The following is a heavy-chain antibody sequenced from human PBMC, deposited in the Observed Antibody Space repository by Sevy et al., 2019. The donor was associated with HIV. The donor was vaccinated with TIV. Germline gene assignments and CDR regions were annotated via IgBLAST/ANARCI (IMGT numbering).Heavy chain of an antibody. CDR1: GFTFSSYE. D-gene: IGHD4-17*01. CDR2: ISNSGTSM. Sequence: GSLRLSCVASGFTFSSYEMNWVRQAPGQGLEWVSYISNSGTSMYYSDSVEGRFTVSRDNARNSLYLQMNSLRAEDTAVYYCARDLPPSATTVAHFACWGQGTLVTVSS. CDR3: ARDLPPSATTVAHFAC. J-gene: IGHJ4*02. V-gene: IGHV3-48*03.